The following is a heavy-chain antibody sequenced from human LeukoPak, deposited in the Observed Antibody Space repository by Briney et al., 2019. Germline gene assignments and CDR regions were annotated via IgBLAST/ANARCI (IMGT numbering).Heavy chain of an antibody. Sequence: SETLSLTCTVSGGSISSGGYYWSWIRQHPGKGLEWIGYIYYSGSTYYNPSLKSRVTISVDTSKIQFSLKLSSVTAADTAVYYCARDSVGRYYGMDVWGQGTTVTVSS. V-gene: IGHV4-31*03. CDR3: ARDSVGRYYGMDV. D-gene: IGHD1-26*01. CDR1: GGSISSGGYY. CDR2: IYYSGST. J-gene: IGHJ6*02.